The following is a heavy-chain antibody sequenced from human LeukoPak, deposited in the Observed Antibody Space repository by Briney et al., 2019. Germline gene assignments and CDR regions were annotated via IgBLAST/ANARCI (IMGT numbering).Heavy chain of an antibody. CDR1: GFTFNNFA. D-gene: IGHD7-27*01. Sequence: TGGSLGLSCAASGFTFNNFAMHGVRRAPAKGLERVAVISYDGSNKYYEDSVKGRFTISRDNSKNTLYLQVNSLRAEDTAVYYCARDHRENWETYYFDYWGQGTLVTVSS. CDR2: ISYDGSNK. V-gene: IGHV3-30-3*01. J-gene: IGHJ4*02. CDR3: ARDHRENWETYYFDY.